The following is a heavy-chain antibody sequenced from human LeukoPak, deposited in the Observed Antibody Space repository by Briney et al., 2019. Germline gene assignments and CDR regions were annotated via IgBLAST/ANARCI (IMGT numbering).Heavy chain of an antibody. J-gene: IGHJ4*02. CDR2: ISYDGSNK. CDR1: GFTFSSYA. D-gene: IGHD3-22*01. CDR3: SKERSSSGYYDY. Sequence: GRSLRLSCAASGFTFSSYAMHWVRQAPGKGLEWVAVISYDGSNKYYADSVKGRFTISRDNSKNTLYLQMDSLRAEDTAVHYCSKERSSSGYYDYWGLGTLVTVSS. V-gene: IGHV3-30*04.